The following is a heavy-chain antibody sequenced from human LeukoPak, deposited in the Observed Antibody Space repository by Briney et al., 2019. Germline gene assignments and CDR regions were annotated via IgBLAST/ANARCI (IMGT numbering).Heavy chain of an antibody. V-gene: IGHV1-8*01. D-gene: IGHD3-22*01. CDR2: MDPNTGNT. CDR1: GYTFTNYD. CDR3: ARDYYDSSGYLVVGPFPGWFDP. Sequence: ASVKVSCKASGYTFTNYDINWVRQAPGQGLEWMGWMDPNTGNTGFAQKFQGRVAMTRDTSISTAYMELSSLRSEDTAVYYCARDYYDSSGYLVVGPFPGWFDPWGQGTLVTVSS. J-gene: IGHJ5*02.